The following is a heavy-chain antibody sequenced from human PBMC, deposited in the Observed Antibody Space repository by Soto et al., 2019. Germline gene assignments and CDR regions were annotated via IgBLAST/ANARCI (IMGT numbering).Heavy chain of an antibody. V-gene: IGHV1-3*04. J-gene: IGHJ4*02. D-gene: IGHD2-21*02. CDR2: IHTGSGNT. Sequence: QVQLVQSGAEVKKPGASVRISCKSSGYTFSAYPIHWMRQAPGQGLEWMGRIHTGSGNTQYSQKTQGRVTITRDKSATTAFMELSSLSSEDTAVYYCARPLYGGDSPYDFWGQGTLVTVSS. CDR1: GYTFSAYP. CDR3: ARPLYGGDSPYDF.